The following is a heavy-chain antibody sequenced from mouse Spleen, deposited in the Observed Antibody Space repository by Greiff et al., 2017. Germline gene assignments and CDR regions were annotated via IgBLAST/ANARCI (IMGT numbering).Heavy chain of an antibody. CDR2: IDPSDSYT. Sequence: VQLQQSGAELVMPGASVKLSCKASGYTFTSYWMHWVKQRPGQGLEWIGEIDPSDSYTNYNQKFKGKATLTVDKSSSTAYMQLSSLTSEDSAVYYCARRTTAKRDYFDYWGQGTTLTVSS. J-gene: IGHJ2*01. V-gene: IGHV1-69*01. CDR1: GYTFTSYW. D-gene: IGHD1-2*01. CDR3: ARRTTAKRDYFDY.